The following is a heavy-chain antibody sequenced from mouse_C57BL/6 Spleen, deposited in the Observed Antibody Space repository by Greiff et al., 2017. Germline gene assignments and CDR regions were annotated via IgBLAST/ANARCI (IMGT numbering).Heavy chain of an antibody. V-gene: IGHV7-3*01. CDR2: IRNKANGYTT. J-gene: IGHJ3*01. D-gene: IGHD2-3*01. CDR3: ARYTGGYYVAY. Sequence: EVKLVESGGGLVQPGGSLSLSCAASGFTFTDYYMSWVRQPPGKALEWLGFIRNKANGYTTEYSASVKGRFTISRDNSQSILYLQMNALRAEDSATYYCARYTGGYYVAYWGQGTLVTVSA. CDR1: GFTFTDYY.